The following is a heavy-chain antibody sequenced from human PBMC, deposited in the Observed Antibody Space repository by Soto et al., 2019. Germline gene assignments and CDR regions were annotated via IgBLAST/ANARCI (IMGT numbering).Heavy chain of an antibody. Sequence: QVQLVQSGAEVKKPGASVKVSCRASGFTFTDYYMHWVRQAPGQGLEWMGWINPNNGVTNYAQNFQGRVTMTRDTSISTAYMELNWLTSDDTAVYYCALTFFNSRFPDPDVRCWFDPWGQGTLVTVSS. V-gene: IGHV1-2*02. CDR3: ALTFFNSRFPDPDVRCWFDP. CDR1: GFTFTDYY. CDR2: INPNNGVT. J-gene: IGHJ5*02. D-gene: IGHD1-26*01.